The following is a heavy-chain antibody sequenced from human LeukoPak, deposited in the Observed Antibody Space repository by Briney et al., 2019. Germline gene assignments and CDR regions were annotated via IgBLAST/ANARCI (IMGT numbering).Heavy chain of an antibody. CDR3: ARRGYDFWSGYYLIDY. J-gene: IGHJ4*02. V-gene: IGHV3-7*01. Sequence: GGSLRLSCVASGLTFNIASMNWVRQAPGKGLEWVANIKQDGSEKYYVDSVKGRFTISRDNAKNSLYLQMNSLRAEDTAVYYCARRGYDFWSGYYLIDYWGQGTLVTVSS. CDR2: IKQDGSEK. CDR1: GLTFNIAS. D-gene: IGHD3-3*01.